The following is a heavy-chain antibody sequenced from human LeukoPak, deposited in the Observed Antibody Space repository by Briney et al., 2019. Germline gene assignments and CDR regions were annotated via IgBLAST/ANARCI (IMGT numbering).Heavy chain of an antibody. CDR2: IYPGDSDT. CDR1: GYSFTTYW. V-gene: IGHV5-51*01. CDR3: ARQGLLTDAFDF. Sequence: GESLKISCKGSGYSFTTYWIAWVRQMPGKGLEWMGIIYPGDSDTSYSPSFQGQITISADRSTTTAYLQWSSLKASDTAIYYCARQGLLTDAFDFWGQGTMVTVSS. J-gene: IGHJ3*01.